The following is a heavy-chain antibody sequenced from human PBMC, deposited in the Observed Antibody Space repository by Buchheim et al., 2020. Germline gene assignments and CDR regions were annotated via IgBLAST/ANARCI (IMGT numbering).Heavy chain of an antibody. CDR3: VTWGRTAAGATWDFEH. CDR1: GFTFSSYS. V-gene: IGHV3-21*01. CDR2: ISSSSSYI. D-gene: IGHD6-13*01. J-gene: IGHJ1*01. Sequence: EVQLVESGGGLVKPGGSLRLSCAASGFTFSSYSMNWVRQAPGKGLEWVSSISSSSSYIYYGDSVKGRFTISRDNAENSLYLQMNSPRVEDTAIYYCVTWGRTAAGATWDFEHWGQGTL.